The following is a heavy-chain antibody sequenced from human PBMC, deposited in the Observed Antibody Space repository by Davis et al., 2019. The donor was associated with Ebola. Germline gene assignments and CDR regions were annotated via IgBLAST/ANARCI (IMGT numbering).Heavy chain of an antibody. Sequence: SETLSLTCAVYGGSFSGYYWSWIRQSPGEGLEWIGEINHSGSTNYNPSLKSRVTISVDTSKNQFSLKLSSVTAADTAVYYCARGRVPRGWGQGTLVTVSS. CDR3: ARGRVPRG. J-gene: IGHJ4*02. V-gene: IGHV4-34*01. CDR2: INHSGST. D-gene: IGHD3-10*01. CDR1: GGSFSGYY.